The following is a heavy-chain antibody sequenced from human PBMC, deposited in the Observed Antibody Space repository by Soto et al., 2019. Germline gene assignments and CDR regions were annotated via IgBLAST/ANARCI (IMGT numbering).Heavy chain of an antibody. CDR1: GYTFTNYG. CDR3: AREGQLGY. J-gene: IGHJ4*02. V-gene: IGHV1-18*01. CDR2: ISGYNGNT. D-gene: IGHD6-6*01. Sequence: QVQLVQSGAEVKKPGASVKVSCKASGYTFTNYGFSWVRQAPGQGLEWMGWISGYNGNTNYAERITGLVTXPTDTSTSTAYMELKSLRYDDTAVYYCAREGQLGYWGQGTPVTVSS.